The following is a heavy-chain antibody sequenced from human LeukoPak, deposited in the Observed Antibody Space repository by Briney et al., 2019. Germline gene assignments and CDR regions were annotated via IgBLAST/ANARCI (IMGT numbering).Heavy chain of an antibody. CDR1: GFAFSSYA. D-gene: IGHD1-7*01. CDR2: ISYDGSNK. CDR3: ARDALTGTGVSSLRGFDY. J-gene: IGHJ4*02. V-gene: IGHV3-30*01. Sequence: GGSLRLSCAASGFAFSSYAMNWVRQTPGKGLEWVAIISYDGSNKYYADSVKGRFTISRDNSKTTMYLQVNSLRAEDTAVYYCARDALTGTGVSSLRGFDYWGQGTLVTVSS.